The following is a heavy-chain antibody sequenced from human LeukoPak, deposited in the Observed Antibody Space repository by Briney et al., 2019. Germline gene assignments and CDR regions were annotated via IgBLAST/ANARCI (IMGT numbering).Heavy chain of an antibody. CDR2: ISSSGNII. CDR1: GFIFSDYN. J-gene: IGHJ4*02. Sequence: GGSLRLPCAASGFIFSDYNMHWVRQVPGKGLESVSYISSSGNIIYYADSMQGRFTISRDNAQNSLYLQMNSLKVEDTAVYYCARDLFYGSGSPHLACWGQGTLVTVSS. D-gene: IGHD3-10*01. V-gene: IGHV3-48*01. CDR3: ARDLFYGSGSPHLAC.